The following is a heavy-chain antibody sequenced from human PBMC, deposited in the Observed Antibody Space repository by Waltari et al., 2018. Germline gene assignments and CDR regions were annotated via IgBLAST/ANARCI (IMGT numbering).Heavy chain of an antibody. D-gene: IGHD2-8*01. J-gene: IGHJ5*02. CDR3: ARGIVLMVYSSVSLNWFDP. V-gene: IGHV4-34*01. Sequence: QVQLQQWGAGLLKPSETLSLTCAVYGGSFSGYYWSWIRQPPGKGLEWIGEINHSGSTNYNPSLKGRVTISVDTSKNQFSLKLSSVTAADTAVYYCARGIVLMVYSSVSLNWFDPWGQGTLVTVSS. CDR2: INHSGST. CDR1: GGSFSGYY.